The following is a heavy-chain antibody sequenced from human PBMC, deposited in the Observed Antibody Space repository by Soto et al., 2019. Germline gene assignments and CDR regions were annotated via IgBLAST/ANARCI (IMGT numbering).Heavy chain of an antibody. V-gene: IGHV5-51*01. D-gene: IGHD3-3*01. CDR2: IYPGDSDT. J-gene: IGHJ3*02. CDR1: GGSVTSYW. Sequence: EALKISCEGSGGSVTSYWSGWVRQMPGKGLEWMGIIYPGDSDTRYSPSFQGQVTISADKSISTAYLQWSSLKASDTAMYYCARLEDDAFDIWGQGTMVTVSS. CDR3: ARLEDDAFDI.